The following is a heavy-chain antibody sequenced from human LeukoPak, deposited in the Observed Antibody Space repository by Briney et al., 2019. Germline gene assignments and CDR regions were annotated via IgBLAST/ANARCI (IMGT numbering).Heavy chain of an antibody. D-gene: IGHD4-11*01. J-gene: IGHJ5*02. V-gene: IGHV1-24*01. CDR2: FDPEDGET. Sequence: ASVKLSCKVSGYTLTELSMHWVRQAPGKGLEWMGGFDPEDGETIYAQKFQGRVTMTEDTSTDTAYMELSSLRSEDTAVYYCARVGTTGRKASLRFDPWGQGTLVTVSS. CDR3: ARVGTTGRKASLRFDP. CDR1: GYTLTELS.